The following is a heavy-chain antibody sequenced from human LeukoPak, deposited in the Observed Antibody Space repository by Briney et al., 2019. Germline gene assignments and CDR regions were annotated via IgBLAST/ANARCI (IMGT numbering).Heavy chain of an antibody. V-gene: IGHV3-NL1*01. CDR2: IYTGGTI. D-gene: IGHD3-22*01. CDR3: VRGPEYYYDSSSGNY. J-gene: IGHJ4*02. Sequence: GGSLRLSCAASGFTFSSYGMHWVRQAPGKGLEWVSVIYTGGTINYADSVKGRFTISRDNSKNTLYLQMNSLRAEDTAVYYCVRGPEYYYDSSSGNYWGQGTLVTVSS. CDR1: GFTFSSYG.